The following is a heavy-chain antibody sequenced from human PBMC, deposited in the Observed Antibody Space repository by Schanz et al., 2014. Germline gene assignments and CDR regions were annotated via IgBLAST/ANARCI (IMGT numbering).Heavy chain of an antibody. CDR3: ARDGGRDGYNWAFDV. CDR2: MYINSGST. D-gene: IGHD5-12*01. J-gene: IGHJ3*01. CDR1: GFTVNTNY. Sequence: EVQLVESGGGLIQPGGSLRLSCAVSGFTVNTNYMSWVRQAPGKGLEWISSMYINSGSTQYADSVKGRFIISRDSSKNTLFLQMNSLRAEDTAVYFCARDGGRDGYNWAFDVWGQGTLDTVSS. V-gene: IGHV3-53*01.